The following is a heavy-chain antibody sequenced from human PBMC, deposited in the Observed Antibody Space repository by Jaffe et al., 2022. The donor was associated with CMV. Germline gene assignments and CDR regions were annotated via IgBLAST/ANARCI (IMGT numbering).Heavy chain of an antibody. Sequence: QVQLVESGGGVVQPGRSLRLSCAASGFTFSSYGMHWVRQAPGKGLEWVAVIWYDGSNKYYADSVKGRFTISRDNSKNTLYLQMNSLRAEDTAVYYCAREASVGSYYSWFDPWGQGTLVTVSS. V-gene: IGHV3-33*01. CDR3: AREASVGSYYSWFDP. D-gene: IGHD1-26*01. CDR1: GFTFSSYG. CDR2: IWYDGSNK. J-gene: IGHJ5*02.